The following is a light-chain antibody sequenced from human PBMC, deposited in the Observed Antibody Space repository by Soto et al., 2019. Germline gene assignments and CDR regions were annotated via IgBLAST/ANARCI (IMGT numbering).Light chain of an antibody. CDR3: QQANSFPPFT. V-gene: IGKV1-12*01. Sequence: DIQMTQSPSSVSASVGDRVTITCRASQSISSWLAWYQQKPGKAPKLLIYAASNLQSGVPSRFSGSGSGTDFTLTISSLQPDDFATYYCQQANSFPPFTFGPGTKVEIK. J-gene: IGKJ3*01. CDR2: AAS. CDR1: QSISSW.